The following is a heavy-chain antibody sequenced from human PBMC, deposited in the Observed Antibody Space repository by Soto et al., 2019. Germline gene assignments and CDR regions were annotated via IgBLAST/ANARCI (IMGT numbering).Heavy chain of an antibody. Sequence: ASETLSLTCTVSGGSISSYYWSWIRQPPGKGLEWIGYIYYSGSTNYNPSLKSRVTISVDTSKNQFSLKLSSVTAADTAVYYCARLYTRRTYDYWGQGTLVTVPQ. V-gene: IGHV4-59*08. J-gene: IGHJ4*02. CDR1: GGSISSYY. CDR3: ARLYTRRTYDY. D-gene: IGHD1-1*01. CDR2: IYYSGST.